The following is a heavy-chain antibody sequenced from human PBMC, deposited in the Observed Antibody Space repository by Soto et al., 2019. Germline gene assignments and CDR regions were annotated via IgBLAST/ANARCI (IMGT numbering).Heavy chain of an antibody. J-gene: IGHJ5*02. Sequence: QVQLVQSGAEVKKPGSSVKVSCKASGGTFSNYTISWGRQAPGQGLEWMGGSANSAQKFQGRLTVTADESTSTVYLELSSLTSEDTAVYYCSREGPPDIAWFDPWGQGTLVSVSS. CDR1: GGTFSNYT. CDR2: SA. V-gene: IGHV1-69*01. D-gene: IGHD2-15*01. CDR3: SREGPPDIAWFDP.